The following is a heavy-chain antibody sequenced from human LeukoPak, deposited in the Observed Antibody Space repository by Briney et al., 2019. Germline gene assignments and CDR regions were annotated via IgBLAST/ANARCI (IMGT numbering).Heavy chain of an antibody. D-gene: IGHD6-13*01. CDR3: ARDSSNSEGLNFDY. Sequence: ASVKVSCKASGYTFTSYDINWVRQATGQGLEWMGWMNPNSGNTGYAQKFQGRVTITRNTSISTAYMELSSLRSEDTAVYYCARDSSNSEGLNFDYWGQGTLVTVSS. J-gene: IGHJ4*02. CDR1: GYTFTSYD. V-gene: IGHV1-8*03. CDR2: MNPNSGNT.